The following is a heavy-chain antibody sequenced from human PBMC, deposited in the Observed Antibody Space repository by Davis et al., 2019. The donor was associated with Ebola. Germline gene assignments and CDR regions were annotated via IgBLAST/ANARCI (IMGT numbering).Heavy chain of an antibody. J-gene: IGHJ4*02. D-gene: IGHD4-23*01. V-gene: IGHV3-7*01. CDR1: GGSVGSDY. Sequence: ETLSLTCSVSGGSVGSDYWSWVRQAPGKGLEWVANIKQDGSEKYYVDSVKGRFTISRDNDKNSLSLQMNGLRAEDTAVYYCARGPSTGNSFTYWGQGTLVTVSS. CDR2: IKQDGSEK. CDR3: ARGPSTGNSFTY.